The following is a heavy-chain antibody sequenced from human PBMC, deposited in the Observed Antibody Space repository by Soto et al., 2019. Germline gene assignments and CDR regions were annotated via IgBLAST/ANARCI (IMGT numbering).Heavy chain of an antibody. V-gene: IGHV1-69*02. Sequence: GASVKVSCKASGGTFRSYTISWVRQAPGQGLEWMGRIIPILGIANYAQKFQGRVTITADKSTSTAYMELRSLRSDDTAVYYCARAPGYSSIGSWFDPWGQGTLVTVSS. J-gene: IGHJ5*02. CDR1: GGTFRSYT. D-gene: IGHD6-13*01. CDR3: ARAPGYSSIGSWFDP. CDR2: IIPILGIA.